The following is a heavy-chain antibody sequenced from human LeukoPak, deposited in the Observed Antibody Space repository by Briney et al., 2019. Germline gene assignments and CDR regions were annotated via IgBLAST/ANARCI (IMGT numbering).Heavy chain of an antibody. J-gene: IGHJ4*02. CDR1: GGSISSYY. D-gene: IGHD4-17*01. Sequence: SETLSLTCTVSGGSISSYYWSWIRQPPGKGLEWIGYIYYSGITNYNPSLKSRVTISVDTSKNQFSLKLSSVTAADTAVYYCARVHGDYYFDYWGQGTLVTVSS. CDR2: IYYSGIT. CDR3: ARVHGDYYFDY. V-gene: IGHV4-59*12.